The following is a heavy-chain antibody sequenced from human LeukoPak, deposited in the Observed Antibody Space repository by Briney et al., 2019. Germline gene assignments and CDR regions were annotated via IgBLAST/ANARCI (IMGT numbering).Heavy chain of an antibody. CDR3: ARLATAGYLNY. V-gene: IGHV4-59*08. Sequence: TSETLSLTCTVSGGSISSYYWSWIRQPPGKGLEWIGYISHSGSTNYNPSLKSRVTISVGTSKEQFSLRVNSVTAADTAVYYCARLATAGYLNYWGQGTLVAVSS. CDR1: GGSISSYY. D-gene: IGHD6-19*01. J-gene: IGHJ4*02. CDR2: ISHSGST.